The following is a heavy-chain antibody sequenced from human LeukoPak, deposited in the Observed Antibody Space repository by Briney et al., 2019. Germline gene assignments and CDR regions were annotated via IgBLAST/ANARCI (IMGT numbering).Heavy chain of an antibody. V-gene: IGHV1-69*05. Sequence: SVKVSCKASGGTFSSYAISWVRQAPGQGPEWMGRIIPIFGTANYAQKFQGRVTITTDESTSTAYMELSSLRSEDTAVYYCARDTRSSIQTYYFDYWGQGTLVTVSS. D-gene: IGHD6-6*01. CDR3: ARDTRSSIQTYYFDY. CDR1: GGTFSSYA. CDR2: IIPIFGTA. J-gene: IGHJ4*02.